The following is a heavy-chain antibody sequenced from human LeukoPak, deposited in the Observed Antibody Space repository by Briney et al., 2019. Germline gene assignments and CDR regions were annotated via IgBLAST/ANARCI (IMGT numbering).Heavy chain of an antibody. CDR2: ISSNGGST. D-gene: IGHD2-2*01. CDR3: ARQGSTSCYDY. Sequence: GGSPRLSCAASGFTFSSYAMHWVRQAPGKGLEYVSAISSNGGSTYYANSVKGRFTISRDNSKNTLYLQMGSLRAEDMAVYYCARQGSTSCYDYWGQGTLVTVSS. J-gene: IGHJ4*02. V-gene: IGHV3-64*01. CDR1: GFTFSSYA.